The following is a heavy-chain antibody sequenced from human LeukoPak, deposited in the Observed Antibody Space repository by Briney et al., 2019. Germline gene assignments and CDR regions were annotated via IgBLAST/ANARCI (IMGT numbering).Heavy chain of an antibody. J-gene: IGHJ3*02. D-gene: IGHD3-22*01. CDR3: ARGIGTSYDSSRDAFDM. Sequence: SSETLSLXCTVSAGSISSGDYYWSWIRQPAVKGPEWIGRIYSPGTNYNYNPSLKSRVTISIDTSKNQFSLKLTSVTAADTAVYYCARGIGTSYDSSRDAFDMWGQGTMVTVSS. CDR2: IYSPGTN. V-gene: IGHV4-61*02. CDR1: AGSISSGDYY.